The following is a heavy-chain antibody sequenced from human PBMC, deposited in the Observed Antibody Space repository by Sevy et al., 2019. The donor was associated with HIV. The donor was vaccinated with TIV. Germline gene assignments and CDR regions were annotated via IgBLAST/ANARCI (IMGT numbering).Heavy chain of an antibody. CDR3: ARQRGRAFDI. CDR2: ISYDGSNK. J-gene: IGHJ3*02. Sequence: GGSLRLSCAASGFTFSSYAMHWVRQAPGKGLEWVAVISYDGSNKYYADSVKGRFTISRDSSKNTLYLQMNSLRAEDTAVYYCARQRGRAFDIWGQGTMVTVSS. CDR1: GFTFSSYA. D-gene: IGHD3-10*01. V-gene: IGHV3-30-3*01.